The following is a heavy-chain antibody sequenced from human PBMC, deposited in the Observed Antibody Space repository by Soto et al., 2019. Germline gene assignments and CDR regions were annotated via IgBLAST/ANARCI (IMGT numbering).Heavy chain of an antibody. D-gene: IGHD4-17*01. CDR1: GFTFSSYA. V-gene: IGHV3-23*01. CDR2: ITGSGDYT. Sequence: EVQMLESGGGLVQPGGSLRLSCAASGFTFSSYALTWVRQAPGKGLEWVSSITGSGDYTRYTDSVKGRFTITRDNAKNPLFLQMKSLRADDTAIYYCGKDPNGDYFGAFEFWGQGTMVTVSS. J-gene: IGHJ3*01. CDR3: GKDPNGDYFGAFEF.